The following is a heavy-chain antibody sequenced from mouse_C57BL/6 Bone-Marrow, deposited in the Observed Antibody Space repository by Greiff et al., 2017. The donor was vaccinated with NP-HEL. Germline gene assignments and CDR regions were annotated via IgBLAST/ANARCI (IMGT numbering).Heavy chain of an antibody. CDR2: IYPGDGDT. CDR1: GYAFSSSW. CDR3: ARWVYDYDEWGRGVLGY. V-gene: IGHV1-82*01. D-gene: IGHD2-4*01. J-gene: IGHJ3*01. Sequence: VQLQQSGPELVKPGASVKISCKASGYAFSSSWMNWVKQRPGKGLEGIGRIYPGDGDTNYNGKLKGKATLTADKSSSTSYMQLSSLTSEDSAVYFCARWVYDYDEWGRGVLGYWGQGTLVTVSA.